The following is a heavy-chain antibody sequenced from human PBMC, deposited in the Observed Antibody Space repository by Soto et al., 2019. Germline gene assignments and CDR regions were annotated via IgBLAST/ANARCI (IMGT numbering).Heavy chain of an antibody. CDR3: ARSLDLFWRGYYPWFDP. D-gene: IGHD3-3*01. CDR2: IYYSGST. J-gene: IGHJ5*02. V-gene: IGHV4-31*03. CDR1: GGSISIGGYY. Sequence: SGTLSLTCTVSGGSISIGGYYWSLIRQHPGKGLEWIGYIYYSGSTYYNPSLKSRVTISVDTSKNQFSLKLSSVTAADTAVYYCARSLDLFWRGYYPWFDPGGQGTLVPVSS.